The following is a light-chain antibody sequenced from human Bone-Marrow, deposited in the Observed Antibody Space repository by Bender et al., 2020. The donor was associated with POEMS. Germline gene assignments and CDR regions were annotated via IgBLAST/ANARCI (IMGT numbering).Light chain of an antibody. CDR1: SSDIGSYNL. V-gene: IGLV2-14*02. CDR2: EGS. J-gene: IGLJ3*02. Sequence: QSALTQPASLSGSPGQSITISCTGTSSDIGSYNLVSWYQRHPGKAPKVMIYEGSKRPSGVSNRFSGSKSGNTASLTISGLQTEDEADYYCSSYTSSSTLWVFGGGTKLTVL. CDR3: SSYTSSSTLWV.